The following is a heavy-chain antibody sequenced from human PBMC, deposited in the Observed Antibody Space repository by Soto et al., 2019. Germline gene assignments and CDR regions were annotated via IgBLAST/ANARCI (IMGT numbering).Heavy chain of an antibody. V-gene: IGHV4-4*02. CDR2: IHHSGTT. J-gene: IGHJ4*02. CDR3: ARWENYVWGR. Sequence: QVQLHESGPGLVKPSGTLSLTCTISGASIISTNWCTWVRQSPGKGLEWIGQIHHSGTTTYIPSLKXXVXICXHKSNNQFSLNLSSVTAADTAVYYCARWENYVWGRWGQGTLVIVSS. CDR1: GASIISTNW. D-gene: IGHD3-16*01.